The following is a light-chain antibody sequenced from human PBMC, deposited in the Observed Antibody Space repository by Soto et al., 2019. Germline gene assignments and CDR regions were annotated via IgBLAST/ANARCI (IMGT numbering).Light chain of an antibody. CDR3: GTWDESLGAGV. Sequence: QSVLTQPASVSATPGEKVTISCSGRGSNIGRNYVSWYRRLPGTAPQLLIYDDNKRHSGVPDRLSGSRYGTSASLAIAGLQPGDEADYYCGTWDESLGAGVFGGGTKLTVL. J-gene: IGLJ2*01. CDR1: GSNIGRNY. V-gene: IGLV1-51*01. CDR2: DDN.